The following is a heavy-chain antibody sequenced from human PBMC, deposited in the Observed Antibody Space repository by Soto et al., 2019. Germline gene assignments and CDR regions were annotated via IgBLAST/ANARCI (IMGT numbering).Heavy chain of an antibody. D-gene: IGHD4-17*01. CDR2: VYYSGTT. J-gene: IGHJ4*02. CDR3: ARNTDVPNPLRSRYLLDY. V-gene: IGHV4-61*01. Sequence: PSETLSLTCSVSGGSVSDKTYYWSWIRQPPGKRLEWIGYVYYSGTTNYNPSLKSRVTISVDLSKNRFSLRLSSVTTADTALYYCARNTDVPNPLRSRYLLDYWGQGTLVTVSS. CDR1: GGSVSDKTYY.